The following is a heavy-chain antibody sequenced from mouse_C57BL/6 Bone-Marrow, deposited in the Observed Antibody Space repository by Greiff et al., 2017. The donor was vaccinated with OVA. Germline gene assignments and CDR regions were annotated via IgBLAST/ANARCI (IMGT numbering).Heavy chain of an antibody. V-gene: IGHV14-4*01. Sequence: EVQLQQSGAELVRPGASVKLSCTASGFNIKDDYMHWVKQRPEQGLEWIGWIDPENGDTEYASKFKGKATITADTSSNTAYPQLSSLTSEDTAVYYCTTPYYYGSNYYAMDYWGQGTSVTVSS. CDR1: GFNIKDDY. CDR3: TTPYYYGSNYYAMDY. D-gene: IGHD1-1*01. CDR2: IDPENGDT. J-gene: IGHJ4*01.